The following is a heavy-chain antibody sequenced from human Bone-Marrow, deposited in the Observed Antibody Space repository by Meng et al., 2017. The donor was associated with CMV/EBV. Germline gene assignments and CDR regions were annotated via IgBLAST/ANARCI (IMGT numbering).Heavy chain of an antibody. Sequence: KISCKASGYTFTDYYMHWVRQAPGQGLEWMGRIIPILGIANYAQKFQGRVTITSDKSTSTAYMELSSLRSEDTAVYYCAREAVVVPAYYYYYGMDVWGQGTTVTVSS. CDR2: IIPILGIA. CDR3: AREAVVVPAYYYYYGMDV. D-gene: IGHD2-2*01. V-gene: IGHV1-69*04. J-gene: IGHJ6*02. CDR1: GYTFTDYY.